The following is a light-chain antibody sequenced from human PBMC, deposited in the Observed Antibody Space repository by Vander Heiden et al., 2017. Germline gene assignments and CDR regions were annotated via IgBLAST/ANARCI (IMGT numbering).Light chain of an antibody. CDR3: QQYDNLPWT. Sequence: DIQLTQSPSSLSASLGDRVTITCQASQDISNYLNGYQQKPGKAPKLLIDDASNLETGVPSRFSGSGSGTDFTFTISSLQPEDIATYYCQQYDNLPWTFGQGTKVEIK. J-gene: IGKJ1*01. CDR2: DAS. CDR1: QDISNY. V-gene: IGKV1-33*01.